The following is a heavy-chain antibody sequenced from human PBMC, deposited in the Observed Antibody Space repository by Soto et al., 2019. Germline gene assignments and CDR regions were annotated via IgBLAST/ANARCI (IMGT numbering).Heavy chain of an antibody. CDR3: ARLGGYYQALDT. J-gene: IGHJ5*02. V-gene: IGHV4-59*08. D-gene: IGHD3-22*01. CDR1: GGSISPYY. CDR2: IYYTGTT. Sequence: SETLSLTCTVSGGSISPYYWIWIRQSPGKGLEWIGYIYYTGTTRYNPSIKSRVTILVDTSKNQFSLKLSSVTAADTAVYYCARLGGYYQALDTWGQGALVTVSS.